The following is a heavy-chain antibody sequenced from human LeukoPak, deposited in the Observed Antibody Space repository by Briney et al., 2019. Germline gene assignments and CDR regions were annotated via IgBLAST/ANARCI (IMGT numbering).Heavy chain of an antibody. Sequence: GGSLRLPCAASGFTFSTYWMSWVRQAPGKGLEWVANIKQDGSEKYYVDSVKGRFTISRDNAKNSLYLQMNSLRAEDTAVYYCARVGGAYYGSGSYYSGYWGQGTLVTVSS. CDR2: IKQDGSEK. D-gene: IGHD3-10*01. CDR3: ARVGGAYYGSGSYYSGY. CDR1: GFTFSTYW. J-gene: IGHJ4*02. V-gene: IGHV3-7*01.